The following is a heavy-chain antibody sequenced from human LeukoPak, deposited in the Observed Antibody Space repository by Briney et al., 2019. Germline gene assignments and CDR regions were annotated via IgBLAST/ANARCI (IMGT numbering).Heavy chain of an antibody. CDR1: GGSISSYY. Sequence: SETLSLTCTVSGGSISSYYWSWIRQPPGKGLEWIGCIYYSGSTNYNPSLKSRVTISVDTSKNQFSLKLSSVTAADTAVYYCARLGVYDFWSGSADVWGQGTTVTVSS. J-gene: IGHJ6*02. CDR2: IYYSGST. V-gene: IGHV4-59*08. CDR3: ARLGVYDFWSGSADV. D-gene: IGHD3-3*01.